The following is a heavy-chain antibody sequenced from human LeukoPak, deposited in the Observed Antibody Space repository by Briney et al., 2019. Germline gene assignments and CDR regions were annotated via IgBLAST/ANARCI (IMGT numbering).Heavy chain of an antibody. V-gene: IGHV3-23*01. D-gene: IGHD3-10*01. CDR1: GFTFSNHG. Sequence: GGSLTLSCAASGFTFSNHGMNWVRQAPGKGLEWVSGISPSGDITYYADSVKGRFTISRDNSKNTLYLEVISLTAEDTAVYYCAKDDAWLRFGEWSQGTLVTVSS. CDR3: AKDDAWLRFGE. J-gene: IGHJ4*02. CDR2: ISPSGDIT.